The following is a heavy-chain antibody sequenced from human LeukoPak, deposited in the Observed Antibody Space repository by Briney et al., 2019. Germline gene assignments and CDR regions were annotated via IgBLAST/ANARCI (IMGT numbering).Heavy chain of an antibody. V-gene: IGHV4-39*01. D-gene: IGHD4-11*01. CDR1: GGSISSSSYY. Sequence: PSETLSLTCTVSGGSISSSSYYWGWIRQPPGTGLEWIGSIYYSGSTYYNPSLKSRVTISVDTSKNQFSLKLSSVTAADTAVYYCARSVLFMTTVKPEFDYWGQGTLVTVSS. CDR3: ARSVLFMTTVKPEFDY. J-gene: IGHJ4*02. CDR2: IYYSGST.